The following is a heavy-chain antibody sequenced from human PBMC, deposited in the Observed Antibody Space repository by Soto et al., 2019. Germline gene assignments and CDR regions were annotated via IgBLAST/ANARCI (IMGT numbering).Heavy chain of an antibody. CDR3: ARGLRPDFDY. J-gene: IGHJ4*02. D-gene: IGHD6-6*01. Sequence: PSETLSLTCTVSGGSIISGGYYFSCIRQHPGKGLEWIGYIYYSGSTYYNPSLKSRVTISVDTSKNQFSLKLSSVTAADTAVYYCARGLRPDFDYWGQGTLVTVSS. CDR1: GGSIISGGYY. V-gene: IGHV4-31*03. CDR2: IYYSGST.